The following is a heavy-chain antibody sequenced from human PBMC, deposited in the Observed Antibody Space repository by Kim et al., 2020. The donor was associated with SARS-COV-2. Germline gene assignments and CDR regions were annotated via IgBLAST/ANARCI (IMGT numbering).Heavy chain of an antibody. Sequence: GGSLRLSCAASGFTFSSYSMNWVRQAPGKGLEWVSSISSSSTYIYYADSLKGRFTISRDNAKNSLYPQMNSLRAEDTAVYYCARDLGTFGGNSYFDYWGQGTLVTVSS. CDR1: GFTFSSYS. V-gene: IGHV3-21*01. J-gene: IGHJ4*02. CDR3: ARDLGTFGGNSYFDY. D-gene: IGHD2-21*02. CDR2: ISSSSTYI.